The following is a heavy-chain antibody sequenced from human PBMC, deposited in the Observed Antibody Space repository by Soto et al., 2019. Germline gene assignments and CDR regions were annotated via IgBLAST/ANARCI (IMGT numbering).Heavy chain of an antibody. CDR2: IDYSGNI. J-gene: IGHJ4*02. Sequence: QLQLQESGPGLVKPSETLSLTCNASGGSITSSGSAWGWIRQSPGKGLEWIGTIDYSGNIYYIPSLKSRITISVDTSKNQISLKLSSVTAEDTAVYYCARHIHNQGFEYYFDSWGQGTLVTVSS. CDR1: GGSITSSGSA. D-gene: IGHD1-1*01. V-gene: IGHV4-39*01. CDR3: ARHIHNQGFEYYFDS.